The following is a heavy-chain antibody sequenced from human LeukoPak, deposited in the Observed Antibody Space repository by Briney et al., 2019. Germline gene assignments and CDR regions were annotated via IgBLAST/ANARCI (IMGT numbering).Heavy chain of an antibody. CDR1: GFTIDDYA. D-gene: IGHD1-26*01. V-gene: IGHV3-43*02. J-gene: IGHJ4*02. CDR3: ASRETQTDY. Sequence: PGGSLRLSCAASGFTIDDYAMHWVRQAPGKGLEWVSLISGDGGSTYYADSVKGRFTISRDNSKNYLYLQMNSLRTEDTALYYCASRETQTDYWGQGTLVTVSS. CDR2: ISGDGGST.